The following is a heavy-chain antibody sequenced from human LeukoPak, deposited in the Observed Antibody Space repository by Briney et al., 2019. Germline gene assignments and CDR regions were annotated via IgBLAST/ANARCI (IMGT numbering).Heavy chain of an antibody. D-gene: IGHD5-18*01. Sequence: SETLSLTCTVSGGSISSYYWSWIRQPPGKGLEWIGYIYYSGSTNYNPSLKSRVTISVDTSKNQFSLKLSSVTAADTAVYYCARGGSYGYRYFDYWDQGTLVTVSS. V-gene: IGHV4-59*01. J-gene: IGHJ4*02. CDR1: GGSISSYY. CDR3: ARGGSYGYRYFDY. CDR2: IYYSGST.